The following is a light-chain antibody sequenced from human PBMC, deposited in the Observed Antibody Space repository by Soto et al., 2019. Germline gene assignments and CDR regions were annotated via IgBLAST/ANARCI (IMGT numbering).Light chain of an antibody. Sequence: AIQMTQSPSSLSASVGDRVTITCRASQAIRNDLGWYQQQAGKAPKHLIYAASHLQTGVPSRFSGSGSGTDFTLTISRLQPEDFATYYCLQDYTFPLTFGGGTKVELK. CDR1: QAIRND. J-gene: IGKJ4*01. CDR3: LQDYTFPLT. V-gene: IGKV1-6*01. CDR2: AAS.